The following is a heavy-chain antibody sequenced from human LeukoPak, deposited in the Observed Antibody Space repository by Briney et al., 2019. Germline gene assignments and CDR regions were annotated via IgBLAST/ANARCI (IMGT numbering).Heavy chain of an antibody. D-gene: IGHD7-27*01. V-gene: IGHV3-74*01. CDR1: GFTFSNYA. CDR2: IDRDGGTT. CDR3: ARDLTGGSDY. J-gene: IGHJ4*02. Sequence: PGGSLRLSCAASGFTFSNYAMTWVRQAPGKGLVWVSRIDRDGGTTTYADSVKGRFTISRDNAKNTLYLQMNSLRVEDTAVYYCARDLTGGSDYWGQGTLVTVSS.